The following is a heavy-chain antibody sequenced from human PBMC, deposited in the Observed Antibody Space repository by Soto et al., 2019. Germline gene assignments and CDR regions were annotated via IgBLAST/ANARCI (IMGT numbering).Heavy chain of an antibody. Sequence: SETLSLTCAVYGGSFSGYYWSWIRQPPGKGLEWIGEINHSGSTNYNPSLKSRVTISVDTSKNQFSLKLSSVTAADTAVYYCARERFYGFWFDPWGQGTLVTV. D-gene: IGHD3-10*01. CDR2: INHSGST. J-gene: IGHJ5*02. V-gene: IGHV4-34*01. CDR1: GGSFSGYY. CDR3: ARERFYGFWFDP.